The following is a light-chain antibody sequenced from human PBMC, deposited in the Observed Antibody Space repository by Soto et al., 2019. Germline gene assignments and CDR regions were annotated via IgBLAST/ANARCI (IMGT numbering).Light chain of an antibody. J-gene: IGLJ2*01. CDR3: SSYTSSSTYVV. V-gene: IGLV2-14*01. CDR1: SSDVGGYNY. CDR2: DVS. Sequence: QSALTQPASVSGSPGQSITISCTGTSSDVGGYNYVSWYQQHPGKAPKLMIYDVSNRPSGVSNRFSGSKSGNTASLTISGLQAEDEADYYWSSYTSSSTYVVFGGGTKVTVL.